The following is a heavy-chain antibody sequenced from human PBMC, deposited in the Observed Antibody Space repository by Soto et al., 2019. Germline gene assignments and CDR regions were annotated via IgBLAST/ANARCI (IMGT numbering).Heavy chain of an antibody. Sequence: ASVKVSCKASGYTFTIYYMHWARQAPGQGLEWMGIINRSGGSTSYAQKFQGRVTMTRDTSTSTVYMELSNLRSEDTAVYYCARGYDYLWGSFRYYFDYWGQGTLVTVSS. V-gene: IGHV1-46*03. CDR3: ARGYDYLWGSFRYYFDY. CDR2: INRSGGST. J-gene: IGHJ4*02. CDR1: GYTFTIYY. D-gene: IGHD3-16*02.